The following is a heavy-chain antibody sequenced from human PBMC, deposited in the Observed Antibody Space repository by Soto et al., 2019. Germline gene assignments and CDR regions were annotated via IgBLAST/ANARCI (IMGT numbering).Heavy chain of an antibody. CDR2: INAGNGNT. CDR1: GYTFTSYS. D-gene: IGHD1-7*01. Sequence: ASVKVSCKASGYTFTSYSMHWVRQAPGQRLEWMGWINAGNGNTKYSKKFQGRVTITRDTSASTAYMQLSSLRSEDTAVYSCAREAGITGTTSGFGGAFDIWGQGTMVTVSS. CDR3: AREAGITGTTSGFGGAFDI. J-gene: IGHJ3*02. V-gene: IGHV1-3*01.